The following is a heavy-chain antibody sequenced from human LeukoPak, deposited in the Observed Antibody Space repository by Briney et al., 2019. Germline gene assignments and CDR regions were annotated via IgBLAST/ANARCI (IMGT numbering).Heavy chain of an antibody. CDR1: GGTFSSYA. Sequence: SVKVSCKASGGTFSSYAISWVQQAPGQGLEWMGGIIPIFGTANYAQKFQGRVTITADESTSTAYMELSSLRSEDTAVYYCARAPDSYDSSGYQFDYWGQGTLVTVSS. CDR2: IIPIFGTA. J-gene: IGHJ4*02. D-gene: IGHD3-22*01. CDR3: ARAPDSYDSSGYQFDY. V-gene: IGHV1-69*13.